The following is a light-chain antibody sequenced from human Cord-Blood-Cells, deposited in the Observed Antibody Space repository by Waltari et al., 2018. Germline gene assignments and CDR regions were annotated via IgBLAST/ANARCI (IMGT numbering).Light chain of an antibody. Sequence: EIVMTQSPATLSVSPGERATLSCRASQSVSSNLAWYQQKPGQAPRLLIYGASTRATGIRARFSGSGSGTEFTLTISSLQSEDFAVYYCQQYNNWPVFGGGTKVEIK. CDR1: QSVSSN. V-gene: IGKV3-15*01. CDR3: QQYNNWPV. CDR2: GAS. J-gene: IGKJ4*01.